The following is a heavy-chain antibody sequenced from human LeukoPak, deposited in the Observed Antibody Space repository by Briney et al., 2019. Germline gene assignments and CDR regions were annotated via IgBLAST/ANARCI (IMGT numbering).Heavy chain of an antibody. J-gene: IGHJ4*02. CDR3: ARTMVRGAPPYY. CDR1: GYTFTSYD. V-gene: IGHV1-8*01. Sequence: ASVKVSCKASGYTFTSYDFNWVRQATGQGLEWMGWMNPNSGNTGYAQKFQGRVTMTRNTSISTAYMELSSLRSEDTAVYYCARTMVRGAPPYYWGQGTLVTVSS. CDR2: MNPNSGNT. D-gene: IGHD3-10*01.